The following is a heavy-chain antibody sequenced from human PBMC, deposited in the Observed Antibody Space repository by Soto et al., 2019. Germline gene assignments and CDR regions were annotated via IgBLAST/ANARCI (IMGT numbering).Heavy chain of an antibody. V-gene: IGHV4-61*01. CDR2: IYYSGST. J-gene: IGHJ4*02. Sequence: PSETLSLTCTVSGGSVSSGSYYWSWIRQPPGKGLEWIGYIYYSGSTNYNPSLKSRVTISVDTSKNQFSPKLSSVTAADTAVYYCARVGAWDVPGYYYDSSGYYHFDYWGQGTLVTVSS. D-gene: IGHD3-22*01. CDR3: ARVGAWDVPGYYYDSSGYYHFDY. CDR1: GGSVSSGSYY.